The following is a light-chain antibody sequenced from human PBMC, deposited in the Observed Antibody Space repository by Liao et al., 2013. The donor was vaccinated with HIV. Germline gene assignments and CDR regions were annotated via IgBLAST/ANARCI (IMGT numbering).Light chain of an antibody. J-gene: IGLJ1*01. CDR2: HDS. Sequence: SLVLTQPPSVSVAPGKTARLTCGGNNIGSKTVHWYQQKPGQSPVLVIYHDSKRPSGIPERFSGSNSGNTATLTISGTQPMDEADYYCQAWDSSTAVFGTGTKVTVL. V-gene: IGLV3-21*01. CDR3: QAWDSSTAV. CDR1: NIGSKT.